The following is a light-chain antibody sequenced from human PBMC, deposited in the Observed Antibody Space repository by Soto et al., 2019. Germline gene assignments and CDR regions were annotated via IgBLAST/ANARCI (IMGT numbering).Light chain of an antibody. Sequence: IEVADSPSTLSASFGDVFPISCRASQSISSWLAWYQKKPRKAPKLLIYDASTLPSGVPSRFSGSGSGTEFTLTISSLQPDDFAPYYCQQYNSYPWTFGQRTKPDIK. V-gene: IGKV1-5*01. CDR2: DAS. J-gene: IGKJ1*01. CDR3: QQYNSYPWT. CDR1: QSISSW.